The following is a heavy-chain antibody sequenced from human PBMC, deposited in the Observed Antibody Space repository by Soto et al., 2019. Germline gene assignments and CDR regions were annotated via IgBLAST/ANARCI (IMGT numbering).Heavy chain of an antibody. CDR1: GGSFTRTA. CDR3: ASSGGLDHLLNYYGLNV. Sequence: QVHLVQSAAEVKKPGSSVKVSCKASGGSFTRTATSWVRQAPGQGLEWMGGIIPVLGTPNYAQKFQARVTITADASTTTVHMEVSSLRSDDTAVDYCASSGGLDHLLNYYGLNVWGQGTTVTVSS. J-gene: IGHJ6*02. CDR2: IIPVLGTP. V-gene: IGHV1-69*01. D-gene: IGHD2-15*01.